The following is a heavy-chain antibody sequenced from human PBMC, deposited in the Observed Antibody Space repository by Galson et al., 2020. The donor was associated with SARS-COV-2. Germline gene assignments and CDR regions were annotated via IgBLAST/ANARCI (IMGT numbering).Heavy chain of an antibody. J-gene: IGHJ6*02. Sequence: GGSLRLSCAASGFTFSSYGMHWVRQAPGKGLEWVAVIWYDGSNKYYADSVKGRFTISRDNSKNTLYLQMNSLRAEDTAVYYCAKDFWPLRFLEWLTRPPYYYYGMDVWGQGTTVTVSS. CDR2: IWYDGSNK. CDR3: AKDFWPLRFLEWLTRPPYYYYGMDV. D-gene: IGHD3-3*01. CDR1: GFTFSSYG. V-gene: IGHV3-33*06.